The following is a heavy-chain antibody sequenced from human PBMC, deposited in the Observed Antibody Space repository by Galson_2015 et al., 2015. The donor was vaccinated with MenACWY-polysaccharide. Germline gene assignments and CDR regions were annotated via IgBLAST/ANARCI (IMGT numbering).Heavy chain of an antibody. D-gene: IGHD1-1*01. CDR3: ARDGGRTIGTTQRGY. CDR2: INQYGSEK. V-gene: IGHV3-7*01. CDR1: VFTFNDFW. J-gene: IGHJ4*02. Sequence: SLRLSCAASVFTFNDFWLSWVRQAPGKGLEWVANINQYGSEKYYVDSVKGRFTISRDNAKNSLYLQMNSLRAEDTAVYYCARDGGRTIGTTQRGYWGQGTLVTVSS.